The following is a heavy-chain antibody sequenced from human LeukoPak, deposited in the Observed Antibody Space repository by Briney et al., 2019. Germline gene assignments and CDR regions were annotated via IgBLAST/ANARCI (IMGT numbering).Heavy chain of an antibody. CDR3: ARSPSPVIVVVRFNWFDP. CDR2: IIPIFGTA. D-gene: IGHD3-22*01. Sequence: ASVKVSCKASGGTFSSYAISWVRQAPGRGLEWMGGIIPIFGTANYAQKFQGRVTITADESTSTAYMELSSLRSEDTAVYYCARSPSPVIVVVRFNWFDPWGQGTLVTVSS. CDR1: GGTFSSYA. V-gene: IGHV1-69*13. J-gene: IGHJ5*02.